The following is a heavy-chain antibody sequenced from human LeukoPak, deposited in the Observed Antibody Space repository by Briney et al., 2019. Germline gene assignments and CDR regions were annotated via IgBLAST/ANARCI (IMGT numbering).Heavy chain of an antibody. V-gene: IGHV3-23*01. CDR1: GYTFSSHA. CDR3: VSGDTGSGYYY. Sequence: GGSLRLSCGASGYTFSSHAMSWVRQTPERGLEWVSAITGGGDSAYYPDSVKGRFTISRDNSKNTLYLQMNNLGAEDTALYYCVSGDTGSGYYYWGQGTLVTVSS. CDR2: ITGGGDSA. J-gene: IGHJ4*02. D-gene: IGHD3-22*01.